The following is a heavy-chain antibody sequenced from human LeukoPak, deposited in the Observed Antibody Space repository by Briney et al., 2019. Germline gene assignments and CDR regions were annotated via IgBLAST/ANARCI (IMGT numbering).Heavy chain of an antibody. D-gene: IGHD3-10*01. CDR1: GFTFSSYW. CDR3: ARDLEFGFGELLSFDY. V-gene: IGHV3-7*01. J-gene: IGHJ4*02. CDR2: IKQDGSEK. Sequence: GGSLRLSCAASGFTFSSYWMSWVRQAPGKGLEWVANIKQDGSEKYYVDSVKGRFTISRDNAKNSLYLQMNSLRAEDTAVYYCARDLEFGFGELLSFDYWGQGALVTVSS.